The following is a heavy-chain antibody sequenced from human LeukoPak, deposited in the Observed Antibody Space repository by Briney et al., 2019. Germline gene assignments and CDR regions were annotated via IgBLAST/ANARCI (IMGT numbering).Heavy chain of an antibody. Sequence: KPSETLSLTCTVSGGSVSRGSYYWSWIRQPPGKGLEWIGYIYYSGSTNYNPSLKSRVTISVDTSKNQFSLKLSSVTAADTAVYYCARVPSITIFGVVTPYYFDYWGQGTLVTVSS. D-gene: IGHD3-3*01. V-gene: IGHV4-61*01. CDR3: ARVPSITIFGVVTPYYFDY. J-gene: IGHJ4*02. CDR2: IYYSGST. CDR1: GGSVSRGSYY.